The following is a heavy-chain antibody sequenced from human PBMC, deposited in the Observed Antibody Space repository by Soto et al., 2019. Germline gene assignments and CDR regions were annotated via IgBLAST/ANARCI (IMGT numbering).Heavy chain of an antibody. V-gene: IGHV5-51*01. CDR3: ARQFAQIAVAGQYGMDV. Sequence: GESLKISCKGSGYSFTSYWIGWVSQMPGKGLEWMGIIYPGDSDTRYSPSFQGQVTISADKSISTAYLQWSSLKASDTAMYYCARQFAQIAVAGQYGMDVWGQGTTVTVSS. J-gene: IGHJ6*02. CDR2: IYPGDSDT. CDR1: GYSFTSYW. D-gene: IGHD6-19*01.